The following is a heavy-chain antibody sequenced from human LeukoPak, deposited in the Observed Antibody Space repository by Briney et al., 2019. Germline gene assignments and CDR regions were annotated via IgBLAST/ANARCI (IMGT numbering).Heavy chain of an antibody. CDR3: ARAGYCSGGSCNGWFDP. CDR1: GYTFTSYG. CDR2: ISAYNGNT. Sequence: ASVKVSCKASGYTFTSYGISWVRQAPGQGLEWMGWISAYNGNTNYAQKLQGRVTMTTDTSTSTAYMELGSLRSDDTAVYYCARAGYCSGGSCNGWFDPWGQGTLVTVSS. J-gene: IGHJ5*02. D-gene: IGHD2-15*01. V-gene: IGHV1-18*01.